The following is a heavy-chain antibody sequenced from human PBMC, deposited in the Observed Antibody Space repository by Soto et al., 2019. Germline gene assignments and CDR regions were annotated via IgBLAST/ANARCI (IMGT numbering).Heavy chain of an antibody. J-gene: IGHJ6*02. CDR2: IFSNDEK. CDR3: ARILSPEPGFLQWLSSTGGYYYRMGV. CDR1: GFSLSNARMG. Sequence: SGPTLVNPTETLTLTCTVSGFSLSNARMGVSWIRQPPGKALEWLAHIFSNDEKSYSTSLKSRLTISKDTSKSQVVLTMTNMDPGDTATYYCARILSPEPGFLQWLSSTGGYYYRMGVCGQGSTFTVCS. D-gene: IGHD3-3*01. V-gene: IGHV2-26*01.